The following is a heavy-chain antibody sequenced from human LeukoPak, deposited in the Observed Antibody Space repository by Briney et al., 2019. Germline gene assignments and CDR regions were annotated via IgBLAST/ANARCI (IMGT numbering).Heavy chain of an antibody. CDR2: INHSGDA. D-gene: IGHD3-10*02. V-gene: IGHV4-34*01. CDR3: ARLPRGLFGEFLNFDL. Sequence: PSETLSLTCTVYGGSLSDSYWTWLRQSPGEGLEWFGDINHSGDANYNPSLTSPVTISVDTSRKQFSLKLTSVTAADTAVYYCARLPRGLFGEFLNFDLWGQGTPVIVSS. CDR1: GGSLSDSY. J-gene: IGHJ4*02.